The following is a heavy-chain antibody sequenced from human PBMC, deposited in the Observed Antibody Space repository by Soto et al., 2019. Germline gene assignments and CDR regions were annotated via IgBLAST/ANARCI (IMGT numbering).Heavy chain of an antibody. Sequence: PGGSLRLSCATSGFILSDCAMNWVRQAPGKGLEWVSYISSSSSVIDYADSVKGRFTVSRDNARNSLYLQMNSLRAEDTAVYYCARDLSWGSNWYYYMDVWGKGTTFTVSS. CDR3: ARDLSWGSNWYYYMDV. J-gene: IGHJ6*03. CDR1: GFILSDCA. D-gene: IGHD7-27*01. V-gene: IGHV3-48*01. CDR2: ISSSSSVI.